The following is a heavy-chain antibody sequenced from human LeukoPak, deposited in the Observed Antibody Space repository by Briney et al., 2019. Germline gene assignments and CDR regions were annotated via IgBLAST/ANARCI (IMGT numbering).Heavy chain of an antibody. CDR2: IRSKTFGGTA. Sequence: GGSLRLSCTGSGFTFGDHAMNWFRQAPGKGLEWVGFIRSKTFGGTAEYAASVRGRFSISRDDSNSIAYLQMNSLKAEDTAVYYCANAPWLSHYYFDYWGQGTLVTVSS. CDR1: GFTFGDHA. D-gene: IGHD3-22*01. CDR3: ANAPWLSHYYFDY. J-gene: IGHJ4*02. V-gene: IGHV3-49*03.